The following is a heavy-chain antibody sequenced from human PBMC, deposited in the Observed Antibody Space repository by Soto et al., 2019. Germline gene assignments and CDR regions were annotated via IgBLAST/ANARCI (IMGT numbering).Heavy chain of an antibody. D-gene: IGHD3-10*01. CDR2: IGGGGSMT. J-gene: IGHJ3*02. V-gene: IGHV3-74*01. CDR3: VRDRGSPDSFDS. CDR1: GFNFSPYW. Sequence: EVQLVESGGGLVQPGESLRLSCAASGFNFSPYWMHWVRQVPGKGLEWISHIGGGGSMTIYADSVKGRFTISRDDAKNTLYLQMNILRSEDTAVYYCVRDRGSPDSFDSWGQGTKVTVSS.